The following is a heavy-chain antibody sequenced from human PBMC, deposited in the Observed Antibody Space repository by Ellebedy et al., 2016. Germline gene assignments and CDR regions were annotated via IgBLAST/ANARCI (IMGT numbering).Heavy chain of an antibody. D-gene: IGHD2-21*02. CDR3: ARDLEVVTAIPPYYYYGMDV. Sequence: GGSLRLXXAASGFTFSDYYMSWIRQAPGKGLEWVSYISSSSSYTNYADSVKGRFTISRDNAKNSLYLQMNSLRAEDTAVYYCARDLEVVTAIPPYYYYGMDVWGQGTTVTVSS. CDR2: ISSSSSYT. V-gene: IGHV3-11*06. CDR1: GFTFSDYY. J-gene: IGHJ6*02.